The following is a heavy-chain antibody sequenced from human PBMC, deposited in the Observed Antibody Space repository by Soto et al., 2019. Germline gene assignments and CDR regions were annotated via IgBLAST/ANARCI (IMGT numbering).Heavy chain of an antibody. CDR3: PKVGGVPGRPDWPVFDP. CDR2: ISGSDGRT. D-gene: IGHD6-6*01. V-gene: IGHV3-23*01. CDR1: GFTFSSYA. Sequence: EVQVLESGGGLVQPGGSLTLSCAASGFTFSSYAMSWVRQAPGKGLEWVSAISGSDGRTYYADSVKGRFTISRDNSKNTLYLQMNSLRTEDTAVYYSPKVGGVPGRPDWPVFDPWGQGTLVTVSS. J-gene: IGHJ5*02.